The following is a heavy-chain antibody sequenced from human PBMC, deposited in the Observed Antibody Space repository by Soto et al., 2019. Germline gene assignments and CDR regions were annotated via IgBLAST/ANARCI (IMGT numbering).Heavy chain of an antibody. CDR2: INAYNGNR. V-gene: IGHV1-18*01. D-gene: IGHD2-15*01. CDR1: GYTFNTYG. CDR3: ARDRDREAAI. J-gene: IGHJ3*02. Sequence: QVHLVQSGPEVKKPGASVKVSCKASGYTFNTYGITWVRQAPGQGLEWMAWINAYNGNRIYAQNFQGRVTVTTETSTSATAMELMRLTSADAAVYFWARDRDREAAIWSLGTMVTVSS.